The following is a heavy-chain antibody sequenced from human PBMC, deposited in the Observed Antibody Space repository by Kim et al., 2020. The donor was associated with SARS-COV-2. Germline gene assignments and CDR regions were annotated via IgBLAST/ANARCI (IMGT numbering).Heavy chain of an antibody. CDR2: INPSGGST. CDR3: ARDRGGIAVYFVNFRALNRFDR. Sequence: ASVKVSCKASGYTFTSYYMHWVRQAPGQGLEWMGIINPSGGSTSYAQKFQGRVTMTRDTSTSTVYMELSIRRSEDTAVYYCARDRGGIAVYFVNFRALNRFDRWGQGTLVTVSS. CDR1: GYTFTSYY. J-gene: IGHJ5*02. V-gene: IGHV1-46*01. D-gene: IGHD6-19*01.